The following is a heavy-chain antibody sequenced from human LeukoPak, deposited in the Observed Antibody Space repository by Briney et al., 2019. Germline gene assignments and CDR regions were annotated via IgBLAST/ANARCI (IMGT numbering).Heavy chain of an antibody. D-gene: IGHD2-21*01. CDR3: AKAPVTTCRGAYCYPFDY. CDR1: GFTFSSYA. Sequence: GGSLRLSCAASGFTFSSYAMSWVRQAPGKGLEWVSAISGSGGSTYYADSVKGRFTISRDNSKNTLFLQMNRLRPEDAAVYYCAKAPVTTCRGAYCYPFDYWGQGTLVTVSS. J-gene: IGHJ4*02. CDR2: ISGSGGST. V-gene: IGHV3-23*01.